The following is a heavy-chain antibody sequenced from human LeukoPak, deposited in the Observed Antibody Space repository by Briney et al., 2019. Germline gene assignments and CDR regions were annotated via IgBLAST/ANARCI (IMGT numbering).Heavy chain of an antibody. D-gene: IGHD3-10*01. CDR2: IYYSGST. CDR1: GGSISSYY. V-gene: IGHV4-59*12. Sequence: SETLSLTRTVSGGSISSYYWSWIRQPPGKGLEWIGYIYYSGSTNYNPSLKSRVTISVDTSKNQFSLKLSSVTAADTAVYYCARGRRTMVRGVIIGDFDYWGQGTLVTVSS. CDR3: ARGRRTMVRGVIIGDFDY. J-gene: IGHJ4*02.